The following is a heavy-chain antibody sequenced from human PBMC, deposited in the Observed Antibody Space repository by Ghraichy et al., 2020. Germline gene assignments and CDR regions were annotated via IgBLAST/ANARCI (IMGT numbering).Heavy chain of an antibody. CDR3: ARGSSSYYMDV. J-gene: IGHJ6*03. CDR1: GFTFSSYA. CDR2: ISYDGSNK. D-gene: IGHD6-6*01. Sequence: GGSLRLSCAASGFTFSSYAMHWVRQAPGKGLEWVAVISYDGSNKYYADSVKGRFTISRDNSKNTLYLQMNSLRAEDTAVYYCARGSSSYYMDVWGKGTTVTVSS. V-gene: IGHV3-30-3*01.